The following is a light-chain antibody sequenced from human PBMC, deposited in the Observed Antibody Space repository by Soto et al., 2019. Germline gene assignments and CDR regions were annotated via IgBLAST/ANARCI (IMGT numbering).Light chain of an antibody. CDR1: NLESKS. J-gene: IGLJ2*01. CDR3: QVWDSDSDHVV. Sequence: SYELTQPPSVSVAPGQTARLSRGGYNLESKSVLWYQQRPGQAPVLVVFDDRDRPSGIPDRFSGASSGNTATLTISRVEAGDESDFYCQVWDSDSDHVVFGGGSQLTVL. CDR2: DDR. V-gene: IGLV3-21*02.